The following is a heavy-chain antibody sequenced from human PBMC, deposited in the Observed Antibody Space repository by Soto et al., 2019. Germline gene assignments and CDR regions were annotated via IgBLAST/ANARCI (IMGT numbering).Heavy chain of an antibody. D-gene: IGHD2-2*01. CDR1: GGTFSSYA. Sequence: SVKVSCKASGGTFSSYAISWVRQAPGQGLEWMGGIIPIFGTANYAQKFQGRVTITADESTSTAYMELSSLRSEDTAAYYCARVSDIVVVPASQAGFDPWGQGTLVTVSS. V-gene: IGHV1-69*13. J-gene: IGHJ5*02. CDR3: ARVSDIVVVPASQAGFDP. CDR2: IIPIFGTA.